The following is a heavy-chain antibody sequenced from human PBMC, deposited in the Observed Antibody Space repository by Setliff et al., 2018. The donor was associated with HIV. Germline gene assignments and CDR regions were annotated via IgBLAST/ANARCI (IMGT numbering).Heavy chain of an antibody. CDR2: IYSGGSST. V-gene: IGHV3-23*03. Sequence: GGSLRLSCAASGFTFSSYAMSWVRQVPGKGLEWVSFIYSGGSSTYYADSVKGRFTISRDYAKNTLYLQMSSLRAEDTAVYYCAKGGANGWYGGYFQHWGQGTLVTVSS. CDR3: AKGGANGWYGGYFQH. J-gene: IGHJ1*01. CDR1: GFTFSSYA. D-gene: IGHD6-19*01.